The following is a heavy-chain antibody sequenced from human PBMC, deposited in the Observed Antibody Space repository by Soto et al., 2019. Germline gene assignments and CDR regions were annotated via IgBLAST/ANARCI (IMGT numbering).Heavy chain of an antibody. D-gene: IGHD3-10*01. Sequence: QITLKESGPTLVKPTQTLTLTCTFSGFSLSTSGVGVGWIRQPPGKALEWLALIYWDDDKRYSPSLKSRLTITKDTPKTQVVLTMTNVDPVDTATYYCANKAPETMVRESIWFDPWGQGTLVTVSS. CDR1: GFSLSTSGVG. CDR3: ANKAPETMVRESIWFDP. CDR2: IYWDDDK. V-gene: IGHV2-5*02. J-gene: IGHJ5*02.